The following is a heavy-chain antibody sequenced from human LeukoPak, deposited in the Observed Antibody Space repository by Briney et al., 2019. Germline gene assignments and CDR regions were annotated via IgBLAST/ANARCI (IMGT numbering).Heavy chain of an antibody. Sequence: SQTLSLTCTVSGGSINSGSYYWIWIRQPAGTGLEWIGRIYTSGSTNYNDSLKSRVTISMDTSKNQFSLKLSSVTAADTAVYYCARRLAGATTFLDVWGQGTLVTVSS. CDR1: GGSINSGSYY. CDR3: ARRLAGATTFLDV. CDR2: IYTSGST. D-gene: IGHD1-26*01. J-gene: IGHJ3*01. V-gene: IGHV4-61*02.